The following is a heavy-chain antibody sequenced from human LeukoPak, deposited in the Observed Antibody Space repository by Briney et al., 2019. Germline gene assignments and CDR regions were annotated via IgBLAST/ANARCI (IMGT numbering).Heavy chain of an antibody. CDR3: ATKGIIAARRYFDY. CDR2: IIPIFGTA. CDR1: GGTFSSYA. Sequence: SVKVSCKASGGTFSSYAISWVRQAPGQGLEWMGGIIPIFGTANYAQKFQGRVTITADESTSTAYMELSSLRSEDTAVYYCATKGIIAARRYFDYWGQGTLVTVPS. J-gene: IGHJ4*02. D-gene: IGHD6-6*01. V-gene: IGHV1-69*01.